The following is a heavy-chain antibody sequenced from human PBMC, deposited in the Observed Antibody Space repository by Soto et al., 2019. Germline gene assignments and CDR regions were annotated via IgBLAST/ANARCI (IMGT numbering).Heavy chain of an antibody. D-gene: IGHD1-1*01. Sequence: SETLSLTCTLSGGSVRAPDWWNWVRQSPDKGLEWIAEVHISGHSNYNPSLRSRVSVSIGSSKNQFYLNLNSVTAADTAIYYCARVRQGCSANNCYFDPWGQGTQVTV. CDR3: ARVRQGCSANNCYFDP. CDR2: VHISGHS. CDR1: GGSVRAPDW. V-gene: IGHV4-4*02. J-gene: IGHJ5*01.